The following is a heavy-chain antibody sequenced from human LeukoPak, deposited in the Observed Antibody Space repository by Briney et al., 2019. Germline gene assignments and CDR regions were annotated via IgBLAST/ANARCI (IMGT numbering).Heavy chain of an antibody. J-gene: IGHJ3*02. V-gene: IGHV4-30-4*08. Sequence: SQTLSLTCTVSGGSISSGDYYWSWIRQPPGKGLEWIGYIYYSGSTYYHPSLKSRVTISVDTSKNQFSLKLSSVTAADTAVYYCARVGATSSGLGDAFDIWGQGTMVTVSS. CDR2: IYYSGST. D-gene: IGHD1-26*01. CDR1: GGSISSGDYY. CDR3: ARVGATSSGLGDAFDI.